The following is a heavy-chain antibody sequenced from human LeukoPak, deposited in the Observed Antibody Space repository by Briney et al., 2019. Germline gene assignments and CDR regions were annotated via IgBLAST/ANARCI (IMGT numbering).Heavy chain of an antibody. CDR3: ARARISPPYYDILTGYYREQDYYYYYGMDV. V-gene: IGHV4-59*01. Sequence: SETLSLTCTVSGGSISSYYWSWIWQPPGKGLEWIGYIYYSGSTNYNPSLKSRVTISVDTSKNQFSLKLSSVTAADTAVYYCARARISPPYYDILTGYYREQDYYYYYGMDVWGQGTTVTVSS. CDR1: GGSISSYY. J-gene: IGHJ6*02. D-gene: IGHD3-9*01. CDR2: IYYSGST.